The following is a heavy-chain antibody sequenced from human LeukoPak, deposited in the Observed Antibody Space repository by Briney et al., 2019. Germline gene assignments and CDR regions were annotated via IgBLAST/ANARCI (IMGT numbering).Heavy chain of an antibody. V-gene: IGHV1-18*01. D-gene: IGHD2-2*01. CDR2: ISAYNGNT. CDR3: AGDEDLMPIDY. Sequence: ASVKVSCKASGYTFTSYGISWVRQAPGQGLEWMGWISAYNGNTNYAQKPQGRVTMTTDTSTSTAYMELRSLRSDDTAVYYCAGDEDLMPIDYWGQGTLVTVSS. J-gene: IGHJ4*02. CDR1: GYTFTSYG.